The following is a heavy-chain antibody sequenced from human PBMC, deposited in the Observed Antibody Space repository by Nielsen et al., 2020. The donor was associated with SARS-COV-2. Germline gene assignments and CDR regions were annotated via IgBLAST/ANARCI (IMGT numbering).Heavy chain of an antibody. CDR3: AKATAGTYSGATCYNFDS. V-gene: IGHV3-23*01. CDR2: YSGGVDTT. J-gene: IGHJ4*02. CDR1: GFTFGSYA. D-gene: IGHD2-2*02. Sequence: GESLKISCAASGFTFGSYAMSWVRRAPGKKFEWISTYSGGVDTTYYAASVRGRFTISRDNSQNTLYLQMNSLRAEDTAIYYCAKATAGTYSGATCYNFDSWGQGALVTVSS.